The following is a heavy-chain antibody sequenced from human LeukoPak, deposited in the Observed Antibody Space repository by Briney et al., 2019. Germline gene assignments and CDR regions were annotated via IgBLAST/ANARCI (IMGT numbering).Heavy chain of an antibody. CDR1: GFTFSDYN. CDR2: ISDDSNYI. CDR3: ANHLACGSTSCPSFDY. D-gene: IGHD2-2*01. J-gene: IGHJ4*02. Sequence: GGSLRLSCAASGFTFSDYNMNWVRQAPGKGLEWVSSISDDSNYIYYADSVKGRFTISRDNAKNSLYLQMNSLRAEDTAVYYCANHLACGSTSCPSFDYWGQGTLVTVSS. V-gene: IGHV3-21*01.